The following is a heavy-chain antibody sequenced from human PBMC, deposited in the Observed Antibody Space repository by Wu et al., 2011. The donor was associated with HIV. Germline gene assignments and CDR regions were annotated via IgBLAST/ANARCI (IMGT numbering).Heavy chain of an antibody. CDR1: GYTFTNYY. CDR3: ARESEGQRMKGFFYYMAV. Sequence: QVQLVQSGAEMKKPGASVKVSCRASGYTFTNYYIHWVRQAPGQGLEWMGVSNPNGGSPGNGQKFQGRVTMTSDTSTNTVYMELTSLRSDDTAVYYCARESEGQRMKGFFYYMAVWGNGTTVTVSS. CDR2: SNPNGGSP. D-gene: IGHD1-1*01. J-gene: IGHJ6*03. V-gene: IGHV1-46*01.